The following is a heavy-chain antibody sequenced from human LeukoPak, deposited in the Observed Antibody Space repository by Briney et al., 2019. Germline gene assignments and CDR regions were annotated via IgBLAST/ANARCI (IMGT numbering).Heavy chain of an antibody. D-gene: IGHD6-19*01. J-gene: IGHJ4*02. CDR2: VRQDGSEK. V-gene: IGHV3-7*04. CDR1: GFTFSNYW. CDR3: ARDGSGWSAY. Sequence: GGSLRLSCAASGFTFSNYWMSWLRQAPGKGLEWVANVRQDGSEKYSVDSVKGRFTISRDNAKNSPYLQMNSLRAEDTAVYYCARDGSGWSAYWGQGTLVTVSS.